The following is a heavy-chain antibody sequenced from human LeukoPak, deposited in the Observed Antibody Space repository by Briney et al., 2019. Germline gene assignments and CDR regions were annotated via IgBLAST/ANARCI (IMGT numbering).Heavy chain of an antibody. CDR2: ISSNGGST. Sequence: GGSLRLSCSASGFTFSSFVMHWVRQAPGKGLEYDSLISSNGGSTYYADSVKGRFTISRDNSKNTLYLQMSSLRPEDTAVYYCVNQISGWVYWGQGTMVTVSS. D-gene: IGHD6-19*01. CDR1: GFTFSSFV. J-gene: IGHJ4*02. V-gene: IGHV3-64D*06. CDR3: VNQISGWVY.